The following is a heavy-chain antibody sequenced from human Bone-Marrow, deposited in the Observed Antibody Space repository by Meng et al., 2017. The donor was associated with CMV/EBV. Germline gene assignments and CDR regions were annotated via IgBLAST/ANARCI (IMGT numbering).Heavy chain of an antibody. V-gene: IGHV4-34*01. CDR2: INHSGST. CDR3: ARGWGSTSCYTRCYYYYYGMDV. Sequence: SQTLSLTCAVYGGSFSGYYWSWIRQPPGKGLEWIGEINHSGSTNYNPSLKSRVTISVDTSKNQFSLKLSSVTAADTAVYYCARGWGSTSCYTRCYYYYYGMDVWGQGTTVTVSS. CDR1: GGSFSGYY. J-gene: IGHJ6*02. D-gene: IGHD2-2*02.